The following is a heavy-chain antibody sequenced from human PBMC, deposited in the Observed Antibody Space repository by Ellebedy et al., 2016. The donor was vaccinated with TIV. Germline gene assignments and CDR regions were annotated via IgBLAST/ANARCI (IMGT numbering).Heavy chain of an antibody. CDR3: ARAGGGFLEWLSQDYFDY. Sequence: GESLKISCAASGFTFSNVWMNWVRQAPGKGLEWVSYISSSSSAIYYADFVKGRFTISRDNAKNSLYLQMNSLRAEDTAVYNCARAGGGFLEWLSQDYFDYWGQGTLVTASS. V-gene: IGHV3-48*01. CDR1: GFTFSNVW. J-gene: IGHJ4*02. D-gene: IGHD3-3*01. CDR2: ISSSSSAI.